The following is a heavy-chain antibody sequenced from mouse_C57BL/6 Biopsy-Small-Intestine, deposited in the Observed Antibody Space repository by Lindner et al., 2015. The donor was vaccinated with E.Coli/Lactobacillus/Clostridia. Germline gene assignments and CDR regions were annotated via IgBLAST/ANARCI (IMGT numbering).Heavy chain of an antibody. CDR2: INPNNGGT. CDR1: GYTFIDYN. V-gene: IGHV1-18*01. J-gene: IGHJ4*01. CDR3: ARSDYYDTRYAMDY. D-gene: IGHD1-1*01. Sequence: VQLQESGPELVNPGASVKIFCKASGYTFIDYNMDWVKQSHGKSLEWIGHINPNNGGTIYNQKFKDKAILTVDKSSRTAYTELRSLTSEDTAVYYCARSDYYDTRYAMDYWGQGTSVTVSS.